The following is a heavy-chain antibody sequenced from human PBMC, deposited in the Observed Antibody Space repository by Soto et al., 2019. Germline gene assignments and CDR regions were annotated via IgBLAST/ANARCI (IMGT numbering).Heavy chain of an antibody. CDR1: SGSISSSNW. J-gene: IGHJ5*02. V-gene: IGHV4-4*02. CDR2: IYHSVST. Sequence: QVQLQESGPGLVKPSGTLSLTCAVSSGSISSSNWWSWVRQPPGKGLGWIGEIYHSVSTNYNPSLTRRVTISVDKSKNQFSLKLSSVTAADTAVYYCARAPYDFWSGYLRWFDPWGQGTLVTVSS. CDR3: ARAPYDFWSGYLRWFDP. D-gene: IGHD3-3*01.